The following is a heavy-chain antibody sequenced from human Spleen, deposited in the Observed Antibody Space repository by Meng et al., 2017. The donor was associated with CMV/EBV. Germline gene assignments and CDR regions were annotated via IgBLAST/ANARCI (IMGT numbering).Heavy chain of an antibody. Sequence: ASVKVSCKTSGYTFTSYDINWVRQATGQGPEWMGWINPNSGDTNYAQKFQGRVTMTRDTSISTAYMELSRLRSDDTAVYYCARDLRRSSSDYYYIYPLTYWGQGTLVTVSS. CDR3: ARDLRRSSSDYYYIYPLTY. D-gene: IGHD3-22*01. CDR2: INPNSGDT. CDR1: GYTFTSYD. J-gene: IGHJ4*02. V-gene: IGHV1-2*02.